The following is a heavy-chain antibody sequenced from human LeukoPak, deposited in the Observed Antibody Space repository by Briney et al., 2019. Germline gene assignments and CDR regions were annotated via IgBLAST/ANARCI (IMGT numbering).Heavy chain of an antibody. D-gene: IGHD3-22*01. CDR1: GVSISTYY. CDR3: ARGADSSGYYSIFYFDY. V-gene: IGHV4-59*01. J-gene: IGHJ4*02. CDR2: IYYSGST. Sequence: KPSETLSLTCTVSGVSISTYYWSWIRQPPGKGLEWIGCIYYSGSTNYNPSLKSRVTISVDTSKNQFSLKLSSVTAADTAVYYCARGADSSGYYSIFYFDYWGQGTLVTVSS.